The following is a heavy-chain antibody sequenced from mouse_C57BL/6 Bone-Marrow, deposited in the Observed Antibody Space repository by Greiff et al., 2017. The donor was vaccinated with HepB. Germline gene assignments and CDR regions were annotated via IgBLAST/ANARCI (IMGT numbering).Heavy chain of an antibody. J-gene: IGHJ3*01. CDR1: GFTFSDYY. V-gene: IGHV5-12*01. CDR3: ARAYYGSSSFAY. Sequence: EVMLVESGGGLVQPGGSLKLSCAASGFTFSDYYMYWVRQTPEKRLEWVAYISNGGGSTYYPDTVKGRFTISRDNAKNTLYLQMSRLKSEDTAMYYCARAYYGSSSFAYWGQGTLVTVSA. CDR2: ISNGGGST. D-gene: IGHD1-1*01.